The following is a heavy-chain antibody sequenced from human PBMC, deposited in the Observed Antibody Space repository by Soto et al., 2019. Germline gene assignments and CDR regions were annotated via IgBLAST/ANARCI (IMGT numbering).Heavy chain of an antibody. D-gene: IGHD6-13*01. CDR3: AIHEPGTLDYYYGMDV. J-gene: IGHJ6*02. V-gene: IGHV5-10-1*01. CDR1: GYSFTSYW. Sequence: EVQLVQSGAEVKKPGESLRISCKGSGYSFTSYWISWVRQMPGKGLEWMGRIDPSDSYTNYSPSFQGHVTISADKSISTAYQQWSSLKPSDTAMYYCAIHEPGTLDYYYGMDVWGQGTPVTVSS. CDR2: IDPSDSYT.